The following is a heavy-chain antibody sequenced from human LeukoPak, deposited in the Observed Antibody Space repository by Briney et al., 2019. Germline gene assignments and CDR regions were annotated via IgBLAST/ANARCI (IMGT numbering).Heavy chain of an antibody. D-gene: IGHD3-22*01. CDR2: IWYDGSNK. J-gene: IGHJ4*02. CDR1: GFTFSSYG. V-gene: IGHV3-33*01. CDR3: ARDKASDYYDSSGYDY. Sequence: PGGSLRLSCAASGFTFSSYGMHWVRQAPGKGLEWVAVIWYDGSNKYYADSVKGRLTISRDNSKNTLYLQMNSLRAEDTAVYYCARDKASDYYDSSGYDYWGQGTLVTVSS.